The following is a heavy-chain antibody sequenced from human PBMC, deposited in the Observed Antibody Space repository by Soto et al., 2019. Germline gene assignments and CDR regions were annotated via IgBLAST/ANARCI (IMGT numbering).Heavy chain of an antibody. J-gene: IGHJ3*02. Sequence: GASVKVSCKASGYTFTSYDINWVRQATGQGLEWMGWMNPNSGNTGYAQKFQGRVAMTRDTSTSTVYMELSSLRSEDTAVYYCARDGPGISPGAFDIWGQGPMVTVSS. CDR1: GYTFTSYD. V-gene: IGHV1-8*01. CDR2: MNPNSGNT. CDR3: ARDGPGISPGAFDI. D-gene: IGHD1-1*01.